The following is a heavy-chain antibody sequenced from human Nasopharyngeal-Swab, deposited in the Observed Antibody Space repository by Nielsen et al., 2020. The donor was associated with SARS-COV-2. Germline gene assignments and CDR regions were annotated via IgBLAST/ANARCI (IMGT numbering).Heavy chain of an antibody. CDR1: GLTFSSYA. CDR2: LSGRGGST. CDR3: EKDLSSIAAADDAFDI. V-gene: IGHV3-23*01. J-gene: IGHJ3*02. D-gene: IGHD6-13*01. Sequence: GGSLRLSCAGSGLTFSSYAMRWVRKAPGEGQEWVSALSGRGGSTYYADSVKGRFTIFRDNSKNTLYLQMNSLRAEDTAVYYCEKDLSSIAAADDAFDIWGQGTMVTVSS.